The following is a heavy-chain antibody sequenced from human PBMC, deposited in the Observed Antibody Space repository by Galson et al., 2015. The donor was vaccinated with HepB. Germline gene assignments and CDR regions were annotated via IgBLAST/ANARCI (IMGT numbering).Heavy chain of an antibody. D-gene: IGHD3-10*01. CDR3: AKNTYYYGSGSYPRMYYYYGMDV. V-gene: IGHV3-30*18. CDR2: ISYDGSNK. Sequence: LRLSCAASGFTFSSYGMHWVRQAPGKGLEWVAVISYDGSNKYYADSVKGRFTISRDNSKNTLYLQMNSLRAEDTAVYYCAKNTYYYGSGSYPRMYYYYGMDVWGQGTTVTVSS. J-gene: IGHJ6*02. CDR1: GFTFSSYG.